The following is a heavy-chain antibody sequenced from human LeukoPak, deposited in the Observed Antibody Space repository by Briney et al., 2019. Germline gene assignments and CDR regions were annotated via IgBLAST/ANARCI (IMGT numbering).Heavy chain of an antibody. CDR3: ARDPYGGTTFFDY. Sequence: GGSLRLSCAASGFTFSSYWMSWVRQAPGKGLEWVANIKEDGSEKYYVDSVKGRFTISRDNAKNSLYLQMNSLRAEDTAVYYCARDPYGGTTFFDYWGQGTLVTVSS. V-gene: IGHV3-7*01. CDR2: IKEDGSEK. D-gene: IGHD4-23*01. CDR1: GFTFSSYW. J-gene: IGHJ4*02.